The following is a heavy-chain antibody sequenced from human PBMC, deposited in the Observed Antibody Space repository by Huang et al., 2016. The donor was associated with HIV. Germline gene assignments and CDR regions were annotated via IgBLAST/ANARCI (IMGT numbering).Heavy chain of an antibody. J-gene: IGHJ4*02. V-gene: IGHV4-39*01. CDR3: ASQHIGAAATWF. CDR1: GDFISSTNYY. D-gene: IGHD6-13*01. CDR2: VYHIGST. Sequence: QLQLQESGPGQVKPSETLSLTCTVSGDFISSTNYYWGWIRQSPGKGLEWVGSVYHIGSTNYNPALKSRVTLSVDTSRNQFSLRLNSVTAADTAVYYCASQHIGAAATWFWGRGTQVAVSS.